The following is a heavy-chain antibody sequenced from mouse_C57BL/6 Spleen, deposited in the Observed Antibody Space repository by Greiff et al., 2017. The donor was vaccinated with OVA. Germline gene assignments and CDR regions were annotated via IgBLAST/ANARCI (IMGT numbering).Heavy chain of an antibody. CDR3: AREDF. J-gene: IGHJ2*01. Sequence: VQLQQSGPELVKPGASVKISCEASGYTFTDYYMNWVKQSHGKSLEWIGDINPNNGGTSYNQKFKGKATLTVDKSSSTAYMELRSLTSEDSAVYYCAREDFWGQGTTLTVSS. CDR1: GYTFTDYY. V-gene: IGHV1-26*01. CDR2: INPNNGGT.